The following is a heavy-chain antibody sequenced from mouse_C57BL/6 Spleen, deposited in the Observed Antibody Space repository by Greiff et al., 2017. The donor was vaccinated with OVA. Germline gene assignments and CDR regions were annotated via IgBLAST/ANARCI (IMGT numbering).Heavy chain of an antibody. CDR2: ISSGSSTI. J-gene: IGHJ2*01. V-gene: IGHV5-17*01. D-gene: IGHD1-1*01. CDR3: ARGGYGSSGDY. Sequence: EVKVVESGGGLVKPGGSLKLSCAASGFTFRDYGMHWVRQAPEKGLEWVAYISSGSSTIYYADTVKGRFTISRDNAKNTLFLQMTSLRSEDTAMYYCARGGYGSSGDYWGQGTTLTVSS. CDR1: GFTFRDYG.